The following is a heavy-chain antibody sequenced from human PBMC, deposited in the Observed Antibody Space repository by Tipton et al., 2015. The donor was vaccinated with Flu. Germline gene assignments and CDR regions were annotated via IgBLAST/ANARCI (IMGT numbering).Heavy chain of an antibody. Sequence: TLSLTCSVSGGSITNYYWSWIRQPPGKGLEWIGEINQSGRPNYNPSLKNRVTISVDTSKNQFSLSLTSVTAADTAMYYCARGSWEVRFDPWGQGTLVTVSS. CDR2: INQSGRP. CDR3: ARGSWEVRFDP. J-gene: IGHJ5*02. D-gene: IGHD1-26*01. CDR1: GGSITNYY. V-gene: IGHV4-34*01.